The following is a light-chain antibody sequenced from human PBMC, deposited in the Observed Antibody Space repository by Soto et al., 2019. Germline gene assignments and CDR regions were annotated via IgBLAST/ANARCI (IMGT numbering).Light chain of an antibody. CDR1: QSISSW. CDR2: DAS. J-gene: IGKJ5*01. Sequence: DIQMTQSPSTLSASVGDRVTITCRASQSISSWLAWYQQKPGKAPKLLIYDASSLESGVTSRFSGSGSGTEFTLTVSSLQPDDFATYYFHQYNSFATLGQVTRLESK. V-gene: IGKV1-5*01. CDR3: HQYNSFAT.